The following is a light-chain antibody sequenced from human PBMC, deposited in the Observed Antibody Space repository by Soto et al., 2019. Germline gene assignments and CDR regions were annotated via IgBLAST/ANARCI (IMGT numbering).Light chain of an antibody. Sequence: ETVLTQSPGTLSLSPGERATLSCRASQSVTGGHLAWYQQKPGQTPRLLIYGSSRRATGIPDRFSGSGSGTDVTLTISRLEPEDFAVYYCQQYGGSPQWSFGQGTKVEIK. CDR3: QQYGGSPQWS. CDR2: GSS. CDR1: QSVTGGH. V-gene: IGKV3-20*01. J-gene: IGKJ1*01.